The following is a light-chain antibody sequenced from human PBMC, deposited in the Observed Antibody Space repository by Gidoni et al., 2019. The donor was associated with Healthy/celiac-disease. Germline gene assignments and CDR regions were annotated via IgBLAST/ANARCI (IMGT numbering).Light chain of an antibody. CDR1: SSNIGAGYD. Sequence: QSVLTQPPSVSGAPGQRVTSTRPGSSSNIGAGYDVPWYQQLPGTAPKLLIYGTSNRPSGVPDRFSGSKSGTSASLAITGLQAEDEADYYCQSYDSSLSGVVFGGGTKLTV. V-gene: IGLV1-40*01. J-gene: IGLJ2*01. CDR2: GTS. CDR3: QSYDSSLSGVV.